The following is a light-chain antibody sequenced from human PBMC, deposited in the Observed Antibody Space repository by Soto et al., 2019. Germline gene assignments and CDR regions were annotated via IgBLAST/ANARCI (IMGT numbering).Light chain of an antibody. V-gene: IGLV2-11*01. J-gene: IGLJ1*01. CDR2: DVS. CDR1: SSDVGGYNY. CDR3: CSYAGSYTYV. Sequence: QSALTQPRSVSGSPGQSVTISCTGTSSDVGGYNYVSWYQQHPGKAPKLMIYDVSNRPSGVPDRFSGSKSGNTASLTMSGLQAEDEADYYCCSYAGSYTYVFGTGTKLTVL.